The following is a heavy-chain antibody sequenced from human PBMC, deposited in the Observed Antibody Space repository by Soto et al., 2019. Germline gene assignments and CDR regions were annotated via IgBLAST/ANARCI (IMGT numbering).Heavy chain of an antibody. V-gene: IGHV3-23*01. D-gene: IGHD3-9*01. Sequence: GGSLRLSCAASGFTFSSYAMSWVRQAPGKGLKRVSAISGSGGSTYYADSVKGRFTISRDNSKNTLYLQMNSLRAEDTSLYYCARLGGADYYYYGMDVWGQGTTVTVSS. CDR1: GFTFSSYA. CDR3: ARLGGADYYYYGMDV. J-gene: IGHJ6*02. CDR2: ISGSGGST.